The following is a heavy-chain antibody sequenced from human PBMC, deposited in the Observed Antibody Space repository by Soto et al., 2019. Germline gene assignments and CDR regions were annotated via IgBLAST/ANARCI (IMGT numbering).Heavy chain of an antibody. CDR1: GFTFSTYS. V-gene: IGHV3-21*01. J-gene: IGHJ4*02. CDR2: ISSSGSYI. Sequence: GGSLRLSCAASGFTFSTYSMNWVRQAPGKGLEWVSSISSSGSYIYYADSVKGRFTISRDNDKNSLYLQMNSLRAEDTALYYCARGGYCSGGACSGWDYWGQGTLVTVSS. CDR3: ARGGYCSGGACSGWDY. D-gene: IGHD2-15*01.